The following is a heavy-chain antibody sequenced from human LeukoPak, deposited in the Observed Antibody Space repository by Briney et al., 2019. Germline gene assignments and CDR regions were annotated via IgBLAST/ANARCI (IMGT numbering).Heavy chain of an antibody. CDR3: ARQHPADAFDI. J-gene: IGHJ3*02. CDR2: ISSNGGST. CDR1: GFTFSSYA. Sequence: GGSLRLSCAASGFTFSSYAMHWVRQAPGKGLEYVSAISSNGGSTYYANSVKGRFTISRDNSKNTLYLQMGSLRAEDMAVYYCARQHPADAFDIWGQGTMVTVSS. V-gene: IGHV3-64*01.